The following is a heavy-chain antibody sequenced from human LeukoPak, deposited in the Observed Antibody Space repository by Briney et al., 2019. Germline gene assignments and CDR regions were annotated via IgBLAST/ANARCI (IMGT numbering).Heavy chain of an antibody. D-gene: IGHD2-21*01. CDR3: AKANCGSECYYYLDS. V-gene: IGHV3-23*01. CDR2: ISGSGGNT. Sequence: GGSLRLSCAASGFTFSSYPLSSVRQAPGKGLEWVSRISGSGGNTYYADSVKGRFTISRDNSKSTLYLQVNSLRAEDTAVYYCAKANCGSECYYYLDSWGQGTLVTVSS. J-gene: IGHJ4*02. CDR1: GFTFSSYP.